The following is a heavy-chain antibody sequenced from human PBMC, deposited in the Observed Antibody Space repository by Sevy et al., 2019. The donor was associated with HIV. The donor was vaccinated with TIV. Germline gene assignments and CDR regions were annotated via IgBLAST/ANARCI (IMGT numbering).Heavy chain of an antibody. J-gene: IGHJ4*02. D-gene: IGHD5-18*01. CDR2: ISTSSNYI. V-gene: IGHV3-11*06. CDR1: GFTFSDYY. Sequence: GGSLRLSCTASGFTFSDYYMSWIRQAPGKGLEWVSDISTSSNYINYADSVKDRTTISRHNAKNSMYLQMNSLRAEDTAVYFCARVRYNYGQHYFDYWGQGTLVTISS. CDR3: ARVRYNYGQHYFDY.